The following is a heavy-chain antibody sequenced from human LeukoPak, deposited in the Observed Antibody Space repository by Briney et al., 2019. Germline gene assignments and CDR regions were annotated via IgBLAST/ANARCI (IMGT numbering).Heavy chain of an antibody. CDR3: ARVPMVRGIVTDAFDI. CDR2: ISTSSSYI. D-gene: IGHD3-10*01. J-gene: IGHJ3*02. Sequence: PGGSLRLSCAASGFTFSSYTMNWVRQAPGKGVEWVSFISTSSSYIYYADSVKGRFTISRDNAKNSLYLQMNSLRTEDASVYYCARVPMVRGIVTDAFDIWGQGTMVTVSS. CDR1: GFTFSSYT. V-gene: IGHV3-21*01.